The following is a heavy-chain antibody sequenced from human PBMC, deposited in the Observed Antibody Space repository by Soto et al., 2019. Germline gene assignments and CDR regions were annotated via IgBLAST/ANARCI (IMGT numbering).Heavy chain of an antibody. CDR1: GFTFSSYA. CDR2: ISYDGSNK. D-gene: IGHD6-13*01. J-gene: IGHJ4*02. Sequence: GGSLRLSCAASGFTFSSYAMHWVRQAPGKGLEWVAVISYDGSNKYYADSVKGRFTISRDNSKNTLYLQMNSLRAEDTAVYYCASYPLPGYSSSWYTLQVDYWGQGTLVTVSS. V-gene: IGHV3-30-3*01. CDR3: ASYPLPGYSSSWYTLQVDY.